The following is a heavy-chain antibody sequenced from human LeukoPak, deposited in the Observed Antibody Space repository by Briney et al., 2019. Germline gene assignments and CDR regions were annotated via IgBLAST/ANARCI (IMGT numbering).Heavy chain of an antibody. J-gene: IGHJ4*02. Sequence: GGSLRLSCAASGFTFSSYWMHWVRQAPGKGLVWVSRINSDGSSTSYADSVKGRFTISRDNDKNTLYLKMNSLRAEDTAVYYCARDGWGRDGSRADDYWGQGTLVTVSS. D-gene: IGHD5-24*01. CDR1: GFTFSSYW. V-gene: IGHV3-74*01. CDR3: ARDGWGRDGSRADDY. CDR2: INSDGSST.